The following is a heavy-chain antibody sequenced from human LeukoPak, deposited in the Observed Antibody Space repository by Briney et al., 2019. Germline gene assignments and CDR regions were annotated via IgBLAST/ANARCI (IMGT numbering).Heavy chain of an antibody. CDR1: GGSVSSGSYY. Sequence: SETLSLTCTVSGGSVSSGSYYWSWIRQPPGKGLEWIGYIYYSGSTNYNPSLKSRVTISVDTSKNQFSLKLSSVTAADTAVYYCARVLNYDILTGYVDYWGQGTLVTVSS. CDR3: ARVLNYDILTGYVDY. CDR2: IYYSGST. J-gene: IGHJ4*02. V-gene: IGHV4-61*01. D-gene: IGHD3-9*01.